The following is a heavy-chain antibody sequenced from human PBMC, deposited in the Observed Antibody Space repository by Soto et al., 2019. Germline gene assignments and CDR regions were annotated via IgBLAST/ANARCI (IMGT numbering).Heavy chain of an antibody. CDR1: GFTFSRYW. D-gene: IGHD3-22*01. CDR2: TNGDGSRK. V-gene: IGHV3-7*03. Sequence: ESGGALVQPGGSLRLSCAASGFTFSRYWMNWVRQAPGQGLEWVANTNGDGSRKNYLDSVKGRFTVSRDNAKNSLHLEMNGLRVDDTAVYYCVRATYFSDSSGYTRCLDYWGQGTLVTVSS. J-gene: IGHJ4*02. CDR3: VRATYFSDSSGYTRCLDY.